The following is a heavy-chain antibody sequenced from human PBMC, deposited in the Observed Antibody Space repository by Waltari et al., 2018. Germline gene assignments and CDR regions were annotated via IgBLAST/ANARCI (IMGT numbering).Heavy chain of an antibody. CDR2: INHSGST. V-gene: IGHV4-34*01. J-gene: IGHJ5*02. Sequence: QVQLQQWGAGLLKPSETLSLTCAVYGGSFSGYYWSWIRQPSGKGLEWIGEINHSGSTNYNPSLKSRVTISVDTSKNQFSLKLSSVTAADTAVYYCARGGPTRTYYYGSGSYRNWFDPWGQGTLVTVSS. D-gene: IGHD3-10*01. CDR3: ARGGPTRTYYYGSGSYRNWFDP. CDR1: GGSFSGYY.